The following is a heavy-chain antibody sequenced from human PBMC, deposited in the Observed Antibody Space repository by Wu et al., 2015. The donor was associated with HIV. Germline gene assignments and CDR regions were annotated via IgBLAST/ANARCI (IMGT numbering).Heavy chain of an antibody. V-gene: IGHV1-8*01. J-gene: IGHJ4*02. CDR3: ARGAPGGDCSGGSCPYFDY. CDR2: MNPNSGNT. D-gene: IGHD2-15*01. Sequence: QVHLVQSGPEMKKPGASVKVSCKTSGYTFTSYGITWVRQATGQGLEWMGWMNPNSGNTGFAQKFQGRVTITRNTSISTAYMDLSSLRSEDTAVYYCARGAPGGDCSGGSCPYFDYWGQGTLVTVSS. CDR1: GYTFTSYG.